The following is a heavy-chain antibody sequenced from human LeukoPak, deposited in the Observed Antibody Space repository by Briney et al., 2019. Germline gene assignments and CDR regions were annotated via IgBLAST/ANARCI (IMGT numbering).Heavy chain of an antibody. CDR3: ARENLEYGDYAIDY. J-gene: IGHJ4*02. V-gene: IGHV3-13*01. Sequence: GGSLRLSCAASGFIFTKYDMHWVRHVTGRGLEWVSGIDRDGVTYYSDSVKGRFTMSRENGENSVYLQLNSLRAGDTAVYFCARENLEYGDYAIDYWGQGTLVTVSS. CDR1: GFIFTKYD. D-gene: IGHD4-17*01. CDR2: IDRDGVT.